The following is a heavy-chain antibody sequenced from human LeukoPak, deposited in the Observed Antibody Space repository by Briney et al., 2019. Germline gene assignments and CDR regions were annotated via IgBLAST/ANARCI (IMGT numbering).Heavy chain of an antibody. CDR1: EYSFTKYW. J-gene: IGHJ4*02. Sequence: GESLKISCKGSEYSFTKYWIVWVRQMPGKGLEWMGIIYPVDSDTRYSPFFQGQVTISADKSISTAYLQWSSLKASDTAMYYCARQTAVAATDYWGQGTLVTVSS. CDR3: ARQTAVAATDY. CDR2: IYPVDSDT. V-gene: IGHV5-51*01. D-gene: IGHD6-19*01.